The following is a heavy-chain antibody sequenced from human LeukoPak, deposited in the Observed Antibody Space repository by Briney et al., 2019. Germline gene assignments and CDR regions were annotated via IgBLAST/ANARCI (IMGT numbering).Heavy chain of an antibody. Sequence: GGSLRLSCAASGFTFSSYSMDWVRQAPGKGLEWVSSISSSSSYIYYADSVKGRFTISRDNAKNSLYLQMNSLRAEDTAVYYCARADGRYYYGSGSQYYFDYWGQGTLVTVSS. CDR2: ISSSSSYI. CDR3: ARADGRYYYGSGSQYYFDY. CDR1: GFTFSSYS. D-gene: IGHD3-10*01. J-gene: IGHJ4*02. V-gene: IGHV3-21*01.